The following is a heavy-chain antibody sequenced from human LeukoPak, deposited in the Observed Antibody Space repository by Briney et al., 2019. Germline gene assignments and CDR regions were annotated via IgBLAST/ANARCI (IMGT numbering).Heavy chain of an antibody. CDR2: INPNSGGT. D-gene: IGHD6-19*01. V-gene: IGHV1-2*02. Sequence: ASVKVSCKASGYTFTDYYMHWVRQAPGQGLEWMGWINPNSGGTNYAQKFQGRVTMTRDTSISTAYMELSRLRSDDTAVYYCASEGVAVAGTSYFDYWGQGTLVTVSS. CDR3: ASEGVAVAGTSYFDY. J-gene: IGHJ4*02. CDR1: GYTFTDYY.